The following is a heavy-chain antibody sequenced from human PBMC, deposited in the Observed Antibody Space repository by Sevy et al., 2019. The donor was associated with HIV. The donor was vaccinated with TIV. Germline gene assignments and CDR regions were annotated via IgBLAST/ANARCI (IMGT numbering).Heavy chain of an antibody. V-gene: IGHV3-30*14. CDR1: GFRFSDYS. Sequence: GGSLRLSCAASGFRFSDYSMHWVRQAPGKGLEWVAVISYDGRNNKYNVDSVKGRFTISRDNSKNTLFLQMNSLRAEDSAIYYCARDWVERSGYYYDSSGYPYYFDYWGQGTLVTVSS. CDR2: ISYDGRNNK. CDR3: ARDWVERSGYYYDSSGYPYYFDY. J-gene: IGHJ4*02. D-gene: IGHD3-22*01.